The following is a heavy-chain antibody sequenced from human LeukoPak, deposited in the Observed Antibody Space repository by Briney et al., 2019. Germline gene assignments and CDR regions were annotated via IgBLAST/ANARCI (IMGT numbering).Heavy chain of an antibody. J-gene: IGHJ4*02. CDR1: GYTFTSYG. CDR3: ARYAVAGTLISYFDY. D-gene: IGHD6-19*01. Sequence: ASVKVSCKASGYTFTSYGISWVRQAPGQGLEWMGWISAYNGNTNYAQKLQGRVTMTTDTSTSTAYMELRSLRSDDTAVYYCARYAVAGTLISYFDYWGQGTLVTVSS. V-gene: IGHV1-18*01. CDR2: ISAYNGNT.